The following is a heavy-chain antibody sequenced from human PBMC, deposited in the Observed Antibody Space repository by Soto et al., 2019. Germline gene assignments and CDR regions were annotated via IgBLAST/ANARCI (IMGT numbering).Heavy chain of an antibody. J-gene: IGHJ6*02. V-gene: IGHV3-23*01. CDR2: ISSSGYT. D-gene: IGHD6-13*01. CDR3: ARVSIAAGSYYYYGMDV. CDR1: GFSFSNYA. Sequence: PGGSLRLSCATSGFSFSNYAMSWVRQAPGKGLEWVAGISSSGYTYYVDSLKGRFTISRDNSKNSLYLQMNSLRAEDTAVYYCARVSIAAGSYYYYGMDVWGQGTTVTVSS.